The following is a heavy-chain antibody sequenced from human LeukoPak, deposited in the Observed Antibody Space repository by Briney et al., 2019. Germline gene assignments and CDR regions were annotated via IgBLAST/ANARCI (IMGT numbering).Heavy chain of an antibody. CDR1: GYTFTSYY. CDR3: ARDGTYYYDSSANWFDP. V-gene: IGHV1-46*01. J-gene: IGHJ5*02. D-gene: IGHD3-22*01. CDR2: INPGGGST. Sequence: GASVKVSCKASGYTFTSYYMHWVRQAPGQGLEWMGIINPGGGSTSYAQKFQGRVTMTRDTSTSTVYMELSSLRSEDTAVYYRARDGTYYYDSSANWFDPWGQGTLVTVSS.